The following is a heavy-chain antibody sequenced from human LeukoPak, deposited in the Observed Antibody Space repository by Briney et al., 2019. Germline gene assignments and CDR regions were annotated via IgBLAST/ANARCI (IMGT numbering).Heavy chain of an antibody. V-gene: IGHV3-23*01. CDR1: EFTFSRYA. CDR3: AKARTSYYNGMDV. Sequence: GGSLRLSCAASEFTFSRYAVSWVRQAPGKGLEWVSGISGSGSSTYYADSVKGRFTISRDNFKNTLYLQMNSLRAEDTAVYYCAKARTSYYNGMDVWGQGTTVTVSS. CDR2: ISGSGSST. J-gene: IGHJ6*02.